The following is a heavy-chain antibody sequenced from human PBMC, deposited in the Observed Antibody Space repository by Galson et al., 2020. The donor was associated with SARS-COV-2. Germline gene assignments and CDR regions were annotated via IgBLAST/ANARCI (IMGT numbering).Heavy chain of an antibody. Sequence: TGGSLRLTCAASGFTFSSYAMHWVRQTPGKGLEWVAVISYDGSKEYYADSVKGRFTISRDNSKNTLYLQMNSLRAEDTAVYYCARGGYHDTTGHFDYWGQGTLVTGSS. CDR3: ARGGYHDTTGHFDY. D-gene: IGHD3-22*01. CDR1: GFTFSSYA. V-gene: IGHV3-30-3*01. J-gene: IGHJ4*02. CDR2: ISYDGSKE.